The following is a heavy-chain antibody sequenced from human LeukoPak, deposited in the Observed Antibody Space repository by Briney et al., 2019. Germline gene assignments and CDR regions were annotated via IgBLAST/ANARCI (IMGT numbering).Heavy chain of an antibody. CDR3: ARDCMGYYYGSGSYAFDI. CDR2: ISSSSSYI. D-gene: IGHD3-10*01. CDR1: GFTFSSYS. V-gene: IGHV3-21*01. J-gene: IGHJ3*02. Sequence: GGSLRLSCAASGFTFSSYSMNWVRQAPGKGLEWVSSISSSSSYIYYADSVKGRFTISRDNAKNSLYLQMNSLRAEDTAVYYCARDCMGYYYGSGSYAFDIWGQGAMVTVSS.